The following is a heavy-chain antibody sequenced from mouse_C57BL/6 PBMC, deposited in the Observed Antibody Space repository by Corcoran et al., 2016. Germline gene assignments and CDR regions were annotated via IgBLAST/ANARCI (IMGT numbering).Heavy chain of an antibody. Sequence: QVQLQQSGAELVKPGASVKISCKASGYAFSSYWMNWVQQRPGKGLEWIGQIYPGDGDTNYNGKFKGKATLTADKSSSTAYMQLSSLTSEDSAVYFCARGGLRKYFDVWGTGTTVTVSS. D-gene: IGHD2-4*01. CDR3: ARGGLRKYFDV. CDR2: IYPGDGDT. V-gene: IGHV1-80*01. CDR1: GYAFSSYW. J-gene: IGHJ1*03.